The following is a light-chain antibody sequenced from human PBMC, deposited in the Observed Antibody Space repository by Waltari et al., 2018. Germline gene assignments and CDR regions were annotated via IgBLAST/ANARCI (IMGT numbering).Light chain of an antibody. Sequence: EILMTQFPATLSVSPGERATLPCRASQGVSNNVAWYQQKPGQAPRLLMYGASIRATGIPVRFSGSGSGTEFTLTISSLQSEDFAVYYCQQYNNWPPYTFGRGTKLEIK. V-gene: IGKV3-15*01. J-gene: IGKJ2*01. CDR3: QQYNNWPPYT. CDR2: GAS. CDR1: QGVSNN.